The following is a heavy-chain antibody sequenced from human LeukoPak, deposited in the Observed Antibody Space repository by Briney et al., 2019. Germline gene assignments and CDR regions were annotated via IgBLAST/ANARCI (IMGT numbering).Heavy chain of an antibody. CDR2: IYWDDDK. V-gene: IGHV2-5*02. J-gene: IGHJ4*02. Sequence: SGPTLVNPTQTLTLTCTFSGFSLTTSGAGVGWIRQPPGKALEWLAFIYWDDDKRYNPSLKSRLTISKDTSKNQVVLTVTNMDPVDTATYFCAHRGSDFYGSGSYWAYWGQGTLVTVS. D-gene: IGHD3-10*01. CDR3: AHRGSDFYGSGSYWAY. CDR1: GFSLTTSGAG.